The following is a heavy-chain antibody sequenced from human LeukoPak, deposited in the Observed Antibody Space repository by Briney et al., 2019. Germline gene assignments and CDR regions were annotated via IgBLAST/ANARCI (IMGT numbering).Heavy chain of an antibody. CDR2: ISTYNGNT. CDR3: ARDKKYCSSTSCKHYDTDY. J-gene: IGHJ4*02. CDR1: GYTFINYG. D-gene: IGHD2-2*01. Sequence: GASVKVSCKASGYTFINYGISWMRQAPGQGLEWMGWISTYNGNTNYAQKLQGRVTMTTDTSTSTAYMELRSLRSDDTAVYYCARDKKYCSSTSCKHYDTDYWGQGTLVTVSS. V-gene: IGHV1-18*01.